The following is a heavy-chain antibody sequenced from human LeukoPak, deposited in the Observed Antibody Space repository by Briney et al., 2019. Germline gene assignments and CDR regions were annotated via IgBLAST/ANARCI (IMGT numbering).Heavy chain of an antibody. CDR2: ISSSSSTI. CDR1: GFTFSSYS. D-gene: IGHD3-10*01. Sequence: PGGSLRLSCAASGFTFSSYSMNWVRQAPGKGLEWVSYISSSSSTIYYADSVKGRFTISRDNAKNSLYLQMNSLRAEDTAVYYCARDVSMVRGVLSYWGQGTLVTVSS. J-gene: IGHJ4*02. CDR3: ARDVSMVRGVLSY. V-gene: IGHV3-48*04.